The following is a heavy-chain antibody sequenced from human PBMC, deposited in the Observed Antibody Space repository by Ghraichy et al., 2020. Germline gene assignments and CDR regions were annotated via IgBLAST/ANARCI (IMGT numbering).Heavy chain of an antibody. Sequence: GSLRLTCDASGFTLSTYWMSWVRQAPGKGLEWVANINQDGSEKNYVDSVKGRFTISRDNAKSSVYLQMSSLRAEDTAVYYCGRDMDVWGQGTTVTVSS. V-gene: IGHV3-7*01. CDR1: GFTLSTYW. CDR3: GRDMDV. CDR2: INQDGSEK. J-gene: IGHJ6*02.